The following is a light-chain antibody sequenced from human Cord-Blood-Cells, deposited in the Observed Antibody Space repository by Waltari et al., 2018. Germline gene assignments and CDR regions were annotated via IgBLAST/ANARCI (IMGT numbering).Light chain of an antibody. CDR1: ALPKKS. CDR3: YSTDSSGNHRV. V-gene: IGLV3-10*01. Sequence: SYELTQPPSASVSPGQTARITCSGDALPKKSAYWYQQKSGPAPVLVIYEDSKRPSGIPERFSGSSSGTMATLTISGAQVEDEADYYCYSTDSSGNHRVFGGGTKLTVL. J-gene: IGLJ2*01. CDR2: EDS.